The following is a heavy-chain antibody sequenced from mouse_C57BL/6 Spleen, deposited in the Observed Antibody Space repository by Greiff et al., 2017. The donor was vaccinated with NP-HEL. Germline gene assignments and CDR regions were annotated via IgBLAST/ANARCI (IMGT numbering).Heavy chain of an antibody. V-gene: IGHV10-1*01. Sequence: GGGLVQPKGSLKLSCAASGFSFNTYAMNWVRQAPGKGLEWVARIRSKSNNYATYYADSVKDRFTISRDDSESMLYLQMTNLKTEDTAMYYCVRWLRGFAYWGQGTLVTVSA. J-gene: IGHJ3*01. CDR1: GFSFNTYA. CDR3: VRWLRGFAY. D-gene: IGHD2-2*01. CDR2: IRSKSNNYAT.